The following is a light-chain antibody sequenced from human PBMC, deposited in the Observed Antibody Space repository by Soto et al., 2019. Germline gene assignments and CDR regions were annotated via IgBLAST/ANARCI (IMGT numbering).Light chain of an antibody. CDR2: DVS. CDR1: SSDVGGYNY. Sequence: QSALTQPASVSGSPGQSLTIYCTGNSSDVGGYNYVSWYQQHPGKAPKLMIYDVSNRPSGVSNRFSGSKSGNTASLTISGLQAEDEADYYCSSYTSSSDVVFGGGTQLTVL. V-gene: IGLV2-14*01. CDR3: SSYTSSSDVV. J-gene: IGLJ2*01.